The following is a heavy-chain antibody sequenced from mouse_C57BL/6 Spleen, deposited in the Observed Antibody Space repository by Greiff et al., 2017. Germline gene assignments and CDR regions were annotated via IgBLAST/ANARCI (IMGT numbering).Heavy chain of an antibody. CDR2: ISSGGDYI. J-gene: IGHJ4*01. CDR3: TRDPYYYGSSYDAMDY. V-gene: IGHV5-9-1*02. D-gene: IGHD1-1*01. Sequence: EVQGVESGEGLVKPGGSLKLSCAASGFTFSSYAMSWVRQTPEKRLEWVAYISSGGDYIYYADTVKGRFTISRDNARNTLYLQMSSLKSEDTAMYYCTRDPYYYGSSYDAMDYWGQGTSVTVSS. CDR1: GFTFSSYA.